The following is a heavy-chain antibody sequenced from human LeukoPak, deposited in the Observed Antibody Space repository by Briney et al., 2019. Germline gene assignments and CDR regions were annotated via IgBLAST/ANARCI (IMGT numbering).Heavy chain of an antibody. CDR3: ARVTFGASGLFDY. CDR2: ISSSGSTI. D-gene: IGHD3-10*01. J-gene: IGHJ4*02. V-gene: IGHV3-11*04. Sequence: GGSLRLSCAASGFTFSDYYMSWIRQAPGEGLEWVSYISSSGSTIYYADSVKGRFTISRDNAKNSLYLQMISLRAEDTAVYYCARVTFGASGLFDYWGQGTLVTVSS. CDR1: GFTFSDYY.